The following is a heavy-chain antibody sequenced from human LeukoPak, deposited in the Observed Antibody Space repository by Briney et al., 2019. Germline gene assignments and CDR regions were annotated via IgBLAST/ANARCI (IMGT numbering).Heavy chain of an antibody. J-gene: IGHJ4*02. CDR1: GFTFSSYW. Sequence: PGGSLRLSCAASGFTFSSYWMSWVRQAPGKGLEWVANIKQDGSEKYYVDSVKGRFTISRDNAKNSLYLQMNSLRAEDTAVYYCARVRIAVAGNPFDYWGQGTLVTVSS. D-gene: IGHD6-19*01. V-gene: IGHV3-7*01. CDR2: IKQDGSEK. CDR3: ARVRIAVAGNPFDY.